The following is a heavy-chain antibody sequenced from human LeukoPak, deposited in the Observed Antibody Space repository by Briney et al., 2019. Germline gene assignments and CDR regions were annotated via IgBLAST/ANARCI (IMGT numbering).Heavy chain of an antibody. CDR1: GFPFSSYS. D-gene: IGHD2-2*01. CDR2: ISSGSSYI. CDR3: ARDLRCSSTSCYNWFDP. Sequence: PGGSLRLSCAPSGFPFSSYSMNGVRQPPGKGLDWVSSISSGSSYIYYADSVKGRFTISRDNAKNSLYLQMNSLRAEDTAIYYCARDLRCSSTSCYNWFDPWGQGTLVTVSS. V-gene: IGHV3-21*01. J-gene: IGHJ5*02.